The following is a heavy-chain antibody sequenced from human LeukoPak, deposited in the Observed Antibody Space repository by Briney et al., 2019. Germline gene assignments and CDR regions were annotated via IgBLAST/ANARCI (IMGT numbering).Heavy chain of an antibody. Sequence: GESLKISCKGSGYSFTSYWIGWVRQMPGKGLKWMGIIYPGDSDTRYSPSFEGQVTISADKSISTAYLQWSSLKASDTAIYYCARQDSTAYYDSTGLPYDAFDIWGQGTMVTVSS. CDR2: IYPGDSDT. CDR1: GYSFTSYW. V-gene: IGHV5-51*01. CDR3: ARQDSTAYYDSTGLPYDAFDI. D-gene: IGHD3-22*01. J-gene: IGHJ3*02.